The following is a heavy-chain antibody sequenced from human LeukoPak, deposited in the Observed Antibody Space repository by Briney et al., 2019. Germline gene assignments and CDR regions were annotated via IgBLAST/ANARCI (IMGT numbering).Heavy chain of an antibody. CDR2: IKGDGSEI. CDR3: ARGSGWLLDS. Sequence: GGSLRLSCGASGFTFSNYYMSWVRQAPGKGLEWVAIIKGDGSEIKYVDSVKGRFTISRDNARNSVYLQMNSLRVEDMAVYYCARGSGWLLDSWGHGTLVTVSS. D-gene: IGHD6-19*01. J-gene: IGHJ5*01. V-gene: IGHV3-7*01. CDR1: GFTFSNYY.